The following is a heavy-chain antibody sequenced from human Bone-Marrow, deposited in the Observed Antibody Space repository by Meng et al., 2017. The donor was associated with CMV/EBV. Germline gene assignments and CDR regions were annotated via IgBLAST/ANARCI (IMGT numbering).Heavy chain of an antibody. J-gene: IGHJ6*02. V-gene: IGHV4-39*01. D-gene: IGHD5-18*01. CDR3: AKRSRTAMAAGPYYYYGMDV. Sequence: SSYYWGWIRQPPGKGLEWIGSIYYSGSTYYNPSLKSRVTISVDTSKNQFSLKLSSVTAADTAVYYCAKRSRTAMAAGPYYYYGMDVWGQGTTVTVSS. CDR2: IYYSGST. CDR1: SSYY.